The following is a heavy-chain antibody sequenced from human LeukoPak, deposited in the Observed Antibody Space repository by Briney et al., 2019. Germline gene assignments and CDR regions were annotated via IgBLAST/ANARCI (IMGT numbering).Heavy chain of an antibody. CDR3: ARGRGSKLGKYYYYYYMDV. J-gene: IGHJ6*03. D-gene: IGHD6-13*01. V-gene: IGHV6-1*01. Sequence: SQTLSLTCAISGDSVSSTSAAWHWIRQSPSRGLEWLGRTYYRSKWFNDYAVSVKSRITINPDTSKNQFSLQLNSVSPEDTAVYYCARGRGSKLGKYYYYYYMDVWGKGTTVTVSS. CDR1: GDSVSSTSAA. CDR2: TYYRSKWFN.